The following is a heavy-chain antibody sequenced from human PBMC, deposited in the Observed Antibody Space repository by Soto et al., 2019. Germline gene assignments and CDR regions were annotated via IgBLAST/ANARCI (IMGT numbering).Heavy chain of an antibody. J-gene: IGHJ6*02. D-gene: IGHD2-2*01. CDR2: ISAYNGNT. CDR1: GYTFAYYG. CDR3: ARGGQECSSTGCSYNYDGMDV. V-gene: IGHV1-18*01. Sequence: QVQLVQSGAEVKKRGASVKVSCKASGYTFAYYGIGWVRQAPGQGLEWMGWISAYNGNTHHAQNLQGRVTLTTDTSTSTADMELRSLRSDDTALYYCARGGQECSSTGCSYNYDGMDVWGQGTTVTVSS.